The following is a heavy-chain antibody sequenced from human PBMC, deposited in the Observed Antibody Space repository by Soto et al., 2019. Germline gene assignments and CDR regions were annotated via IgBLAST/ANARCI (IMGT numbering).Heavy chain of an antibody. CDR1: GFTFSSYS. J-gene: IGHJ4*02. CDR3: ARELEGDILTSPNYYFDY. CDR2: ISSSSSYI. D-gene: IGHD3-9*01. V-gene: IGHV3-21*01. Sequence: GGSLRLSCAASGFTFSSYSMNWVRQAPGKGLEWVSSISSSSSYIYYADSVKGRFTISRDNAKNSLYLQMNSLRAEDTAVYYCARELEGDILTSPNYYFDYWGQGTLVTVSS.